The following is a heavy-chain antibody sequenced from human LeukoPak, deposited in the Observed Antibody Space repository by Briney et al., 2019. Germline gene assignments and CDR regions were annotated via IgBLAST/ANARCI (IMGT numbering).Heavy chain of an antibody. D-gene: IGHD1-26*01. V-gene: IGHV4-59*01. Sequence: PSETLSLTCTVSGGSISSYYWSWIRQPPGKGLEWIGYIYYSGSTNYNPSLKSRVTISVDTSKNQFSLKLSSVTAADTAVYYCARETWDLYYFDYWGQGTLVTVSS. J-gene: IGHJ4*02. CDR2: IYYSGST. CDR1: GGSISSYY. CDR3: ARETWDLYYFDY.